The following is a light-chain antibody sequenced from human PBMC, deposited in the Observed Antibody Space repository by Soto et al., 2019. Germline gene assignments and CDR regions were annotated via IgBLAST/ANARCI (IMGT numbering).Light chain of an antibody. CDR1: SSDVGSHNL. Sequence: QSALTQPASVSGSTGQSITISCTGTSSDVGSHNLVSWYQQHPGQAPKLMIYEVSKRPVGVSTRFSASKSGNTASLTISGLQAEDEGDYYCCTSRGSRAVFGGGTQLTVL. V-gene: IGLV2-23*02. J-gene: IGLJ7*01. CDR3: CTSRGSRAV. CDR2: EVS.